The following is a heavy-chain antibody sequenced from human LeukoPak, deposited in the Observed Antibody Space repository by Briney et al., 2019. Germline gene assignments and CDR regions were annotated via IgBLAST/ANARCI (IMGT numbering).Heavy chain of an antibody. CDR1: GFTVSSNY. CDR2: FYSGGGT. V-gene: IGHV3-53*01. CDR3: ARTDSSGYYDY. D-gene: IGHD3-22*01. J-gene: IGHJ4*02. Sequence: PGGSLRLSCAASGFTVSSNYMTWVRQAPGKGLEWVSIFYSGGGTYYTDSVKGRFTISRDNSKSTLYLQMNSLRAEDTAVYYCARTDSSGYYDYWGQGTLVTVSS.